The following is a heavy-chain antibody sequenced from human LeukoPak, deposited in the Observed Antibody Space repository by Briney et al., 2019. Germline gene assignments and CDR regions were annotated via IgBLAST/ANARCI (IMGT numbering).Heavy chain of an antibody. V-gene: IGHV3-21*01. CDR1: GFTFSSYS. CDR3: ARHGSGWLQFRPTPYGMDV. Sequence: GGSLRLSCAASGFTFSSYSMNWVRQAPGKGLEWVSFISSSSSYIYYADSVKGRFTISRDNAKNSLYLQMNSLRAEDTAVYYCARHGSGWLQFRPTPYGMDVWGQGTTVTVSS. D-gene: IGHD5-24*01. CDR2: ISSSSSYI. J-gene: IGHJ6*02.